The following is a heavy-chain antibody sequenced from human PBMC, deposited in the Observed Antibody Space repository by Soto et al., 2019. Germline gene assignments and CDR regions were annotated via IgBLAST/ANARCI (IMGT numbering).Heavy chain of an antibody. CDR2: VYHTGRT. V-gene: IGHV4-61*01. D-gene: IGHD3-3*01. CDR1: GGSFKSGSYS. Sequence: NPWETLSLTCTVSGGSFKSGSYSWSWIRQPPGKGLEWIGYVYHTGRTSYTPSLQSRVSISMDTSKNQFSLNLDSVTAAATAVYFCARDFAYFDSWGQGTLVTVSS. J-gene: IGHJ4*02. CDR3: ARDFAYFDS.